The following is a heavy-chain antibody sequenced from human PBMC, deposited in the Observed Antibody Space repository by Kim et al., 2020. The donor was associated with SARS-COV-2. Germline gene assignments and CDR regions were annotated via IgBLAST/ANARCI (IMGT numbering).Heavy chain of an antibody. CDR1: GFTFSASA. D-gene: IGHD4-17*01. Sequence: GGSLRLSCAASGFTFSASAMHWVRQASGKGLEWVGRIRSKPNNYATSYAASVTGRFTISRDDSTNTVYLQMDSLKTDDTAVYFCSRHSGKHGDRGFDNWGQGTLLTVSS. V-gene: IGHV3-73*01. J-gene: IGHJ4*02. CDR2: IRSKPNNYAT. CDR3: SRHSGKHGDRGFDN.